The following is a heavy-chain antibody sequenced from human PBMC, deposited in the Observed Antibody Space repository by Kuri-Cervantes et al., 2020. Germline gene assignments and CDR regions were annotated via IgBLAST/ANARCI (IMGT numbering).Heavy chain of an antibody. V-gene: IGHV4-59*01. Sequence: SETLSLTCTVSGGSISSYYWSWIRQPPGKGLEWIGSIYYSGSTYYNPSLKSRVTISVDTSKNQFSLKLSSVTAADTAVYYCARRRSSGWFGFDSWGQGALVTVSS. CDR2: IYYSGST. CDR1: GGSISSYY. CDR3: ARRRSSGWFGFDS. D-gene: IGHD6-19*01. J-gene: IGHJ4*02.